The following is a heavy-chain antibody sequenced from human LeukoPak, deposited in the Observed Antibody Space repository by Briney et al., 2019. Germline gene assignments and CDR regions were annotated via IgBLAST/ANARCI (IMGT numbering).Heavy chain of an antibody. Sequence: PAETLSLTCTVSGRSISSYYWSWIRQPPGKGLEGIGYIYYSGSTNYNPSLKSRVPISVKTSQNHFSLKLSSVTAAATAVYYCARYRAFDIWGRGTLVTVSS. CDR2: IYYSGST. J-gene: IGHJ3*02. CDR1: GRSISSYY. V-gene: IGHV4-59*01. CDR3: ARYRAFDI.